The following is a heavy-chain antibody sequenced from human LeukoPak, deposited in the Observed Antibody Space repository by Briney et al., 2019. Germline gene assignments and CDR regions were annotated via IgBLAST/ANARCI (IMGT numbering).Heavy chain of an antibody. D-gene: IGHD3-16*02. CDR3: ARTLTFGGVIVSASLDY. CDR2: ISSSSSTI. V-gene: IGHV3-48*04. Sequence: GGSLRLSCAASGFTFSRNSMNWVRQAPGEGLEWVSYISSSSSTIYYADSVKGRFTISRDNAKNSLYLQMNSLRAEDTAMYYCARTLTFGGVIVSASLDYWGLGILVTVSS. CDR1: GFTFSRNS. J-gene: IGHJ4*02.